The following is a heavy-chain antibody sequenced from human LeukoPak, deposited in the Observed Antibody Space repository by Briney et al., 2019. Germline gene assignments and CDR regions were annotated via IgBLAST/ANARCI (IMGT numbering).Heavy chain of an antibody. CDR1: GFTFSSYA. D-gene: IGHD3-22*01. V-gene: IGHV3-23*01. CDR3: AKDESFSSGATSDY. J-gene: IGHJ4*02. CDR2: ISGSGGST. Sequence: GGSLRLSCAASGFTFSSYAMSWVRQAPGKGLEWASAISGSGGSTYYADSVKGRFTISRDNSKNTLYLQMNSLRAEDTAVYYCAKDESFSSGATSDYWGQGTLVTVSS.